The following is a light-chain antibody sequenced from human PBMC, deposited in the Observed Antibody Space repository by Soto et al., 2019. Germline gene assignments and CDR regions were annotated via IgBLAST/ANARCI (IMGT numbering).Light chain of an antibody. Sequence: EIVMTQSPATLSVSPGERATLSCRVSQSVSSNLAWYQQKPGQAPRLLIYGASTRATGIPARFSGSGSGTDFTLTISSLEPEDFAVYYCQQRSNWPRAITFGQGTRLEIK. CDR2: GAS. J-gene: IGKJ5*01. CDR1: QSVSSN. CDR3: QQRSNWPRAIT. V-gene: IGKV3-11*01.